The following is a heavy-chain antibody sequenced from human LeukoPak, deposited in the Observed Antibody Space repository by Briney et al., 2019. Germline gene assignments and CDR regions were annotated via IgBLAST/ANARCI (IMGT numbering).Heavy chain of an antibody. Sequence: GGSLRLSCAASGFTFSSYDMHWVSQATGKGLEWVSAIGTAGDTYYPGSVKGRFTISRENAKNSLYLQMNSLRAGDTAVYYCARGGNYYDSSGYDYWGQGTLVTVSS. CDR2: IGTAGDT. V-gene: IGHV3-13*01. D-gene: IGHD3-22*01. CDR1: GFTFSSYD. J-gene: IGHJ4*02. CDR3: ARGGNYYDSSGYDY.